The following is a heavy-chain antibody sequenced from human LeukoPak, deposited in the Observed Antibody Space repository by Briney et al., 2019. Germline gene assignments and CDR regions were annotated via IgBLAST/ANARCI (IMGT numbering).Heavy chain of an antibody. CDR3: ARDFMAYYYDSSGYSNADSPIDY. CDR2: ISAYNGNT. V-gene: IGHV1-18*04. Sequence: GASVKVSCKASGYTFTSYGISWVRQAPGQGLEWMGWISAYNGNTNYAQKLRGRVTMTTDTSTSTAYMELRSLRSDDTAVYYCARDFMAYYYDSSGYSNADSPIDYWGQGTLVTVSS. D-gene: IGHD3-22*01. CDR1: GYTFTSYG. J-gene: IGHJ4*02.